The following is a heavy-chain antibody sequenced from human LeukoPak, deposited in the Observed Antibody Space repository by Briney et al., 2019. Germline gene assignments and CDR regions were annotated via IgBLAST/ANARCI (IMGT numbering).Heavy chain of an antibody. J-gene: IGHJ4*02. D-gene: IGHD2-15*01. V-gene: IGHV4-59*08. CDR1: GGSISSYY. CDR3: ASLDCSGGSCYPDY. CDR2: IYYSGST. Sequence: SETLSLTCTVSGGSISSYYWSWIRQPPGKGLEWIGYIYYSGSTNYNPSLKSRVTISVDTSKNQFSLKLSSVTAADTAVYYCASLDCSGGSCYPDYWGQGTLVTVSS.